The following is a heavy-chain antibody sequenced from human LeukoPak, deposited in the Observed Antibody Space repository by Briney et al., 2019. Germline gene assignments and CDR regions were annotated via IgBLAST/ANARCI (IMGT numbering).Heavy chain of an antibody. CDR3: ATLGYYYGSGSYEGNWFDP. CDR2: IYPGDSDT. V-gene: IGHV5-51*01. J-gene: IGHJ5*02. D-gene: IGHD3-10*01. Sequence: GESLMISCKGSGYSFTSYWIGWVRQMPGKGLDWMGIIYPGDSDTRYSPSFQGQVTISADKSISTAYLQWSSLKASDTAMYYCATLGYYYGSGSYEGNWFDPWGQGTLVTVSS. CDR1: GYSFTSYW.